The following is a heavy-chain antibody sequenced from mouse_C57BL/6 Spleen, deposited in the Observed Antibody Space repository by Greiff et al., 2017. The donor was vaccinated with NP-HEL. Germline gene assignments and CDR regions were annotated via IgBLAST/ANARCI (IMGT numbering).Heavy chain of an antibody. J-gene: IGHJ3*01. CDR2: IDPSDSYT. CDR3: ARSDYDEGGFAY. CDR1: GYTFTSYW. Sequence: QVQLQQPGAELVKPGASVKLSCKASGYTFTSYWMQWVKQRPGQGLEWIGEIDPSDSYTNYNQKFKGKATLTVDTSSSTAYMQLSSLTSEDSAVYYCARSDYDEGGFAYWGQGTLVTVSA. V-gene: IGHV1-50*01. D-gene: IGHD2-4*01.